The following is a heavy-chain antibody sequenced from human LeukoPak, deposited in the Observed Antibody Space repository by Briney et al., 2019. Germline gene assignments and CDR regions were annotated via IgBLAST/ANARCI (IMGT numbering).Heavy chain of an antibody. Sequence: GAALKVSCRASGYAFISYYMHWVRQAPGQGLEWIGIINPTGGRTTYAQKFQGRVTMSSDTSTSTVFMELSSLRSEDTAVYYCARQQYRSFDYWGQGTLVTLSS. V-gene: IGHV1-46*01. D-gene: IGHD2/OR15-2a*01. J-gene: IGHJ4*02. CDR3: ARQQYRSFDY. CDR1: GYAFISYY. CDR2: INPTGGRT.